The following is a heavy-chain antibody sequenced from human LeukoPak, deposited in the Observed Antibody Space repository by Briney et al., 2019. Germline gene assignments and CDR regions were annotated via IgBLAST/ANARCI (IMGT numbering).Heavy chain of an antibody. D-gene: IGHD3-3*01. CDR3: ARSYDFWSGYYRFGY. J-gene: IGHJ4*02. CDR1: GYTFTSYD. CDR2: MNPNSGNT. V-gene: IGHV1-8*01. Sequence: ASVKVSCKASGYTFTSYDINWVRQATGQGLEWTGWMNPNSGNTGYAQKFQGRVTMTRNTSISTAYMELSSLRSEDTAVYYCARSYDFWSGYYRFGYWGQGTLVTISS.